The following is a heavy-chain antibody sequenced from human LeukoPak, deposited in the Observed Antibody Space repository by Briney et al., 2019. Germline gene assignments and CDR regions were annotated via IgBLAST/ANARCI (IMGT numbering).Heavy chain of an antibody. J-gene: IGHJ3*02. V-gene: IGHV3-23*01. D-gene: IGHD4-17*01. CDR1: AFTFSSYA. CDR2: ISGSGGST. CDR3: AKDLGIAYGVYVGRKNAFDI. Sequence: PGGSLRLSCAASAFTFSSYAMSCVRQAPGKGLEWVSAISGSGGSTYYADSVKGRFTISRDNSKNTLYLQMNSLRAEDTAVYYCAKDLGIAYGVYVGRKNAFDIWGQGTMVTVSS.